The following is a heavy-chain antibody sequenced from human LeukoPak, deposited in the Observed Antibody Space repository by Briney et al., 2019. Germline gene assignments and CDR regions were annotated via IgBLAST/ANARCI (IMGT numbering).Heavy chain of an antibody. CDR2: INPNSGGT. J-gene: IGHJ4*02. CDR1: GYTFTGYY. CDR3: ARVRLRVYGSGPYYFDY. D-gene: IGHD3-10*01. V-gene: IGHV1-2*02. Sequence: PGASVKVSCKASGYTFTGYYMHWVRQAPGQGLEWMGWINPNSGGTNYAQKFQGRVTMTRDTSISTAYMELSRLRSDDTAVYYCARVRLRVYGSGPYYFDYWGQGTLATVSS.